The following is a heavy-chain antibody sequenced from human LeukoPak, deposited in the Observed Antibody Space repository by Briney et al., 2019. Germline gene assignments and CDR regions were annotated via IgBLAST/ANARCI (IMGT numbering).Heavy chain of an antibody. CDR1: GYTLTELS. Sequence: ASVKVSCKVSGYTLTELSMHWVRQAPGKGLEWMGGFDPEDGETIYAQKFQGRVTMTEDTSTDTAYMELSSLRSEDTAVYYCATYCGGDCFNWFDPWGQGTLVTVSS. CDR2: FDPEDGET. J-gene: IGHJ5*02. V-gene: IGHV1-24*01. D-gene: IGHD2-21*01. CDR3: ATYCGGDCFNWFDP.